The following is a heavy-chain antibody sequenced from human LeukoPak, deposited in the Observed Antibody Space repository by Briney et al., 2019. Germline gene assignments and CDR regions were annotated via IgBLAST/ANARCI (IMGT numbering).Heavy chain of an antibody. CDR3: GKNRYSGSLSPFDI. Sequence: PGRSLRLSCAASKFAFSSYAMSWVRQAPGKGLEWVSAISGGGGNTYYADSVKGRFTTSRDNSKNTLYLQMNSLRAEDTAVYYCGKNRYSGSLSPFDIWGQGTMVTVSS. V-gene: IGHV3-23*01. D-gene: IGHD1-26*01. CDR2: ISGGGGNT. J-gene: IGHJ3*02. CDR1: KFAFSSYA.